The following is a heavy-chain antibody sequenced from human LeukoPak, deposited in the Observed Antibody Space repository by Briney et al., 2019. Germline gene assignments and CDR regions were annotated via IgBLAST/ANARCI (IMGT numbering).Heavy chain of an antibody. CDR1: GFTFSDYT. V-gene: IGHV3-23*01. CDR3: AKGDTGMIRRYYFDN. CDR2: ISSSGIST. D-gene: IGHD5-18*01. Sequence: PGGSLRLSCEASGFTFSDYTMSWVRQAPGRGLEWVSSISSSGISTYYADSVKGRFTISRDKSKNTLSLQMRSLRGEDTAIYYCAKGDTGMIRRYYFDNWGRGTLVTVSS. J-gene: IGHJ4*02.